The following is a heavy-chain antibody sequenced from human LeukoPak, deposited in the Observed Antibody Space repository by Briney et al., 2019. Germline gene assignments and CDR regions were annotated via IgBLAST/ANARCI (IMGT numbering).Heavy chain of an antibody. CDR2: IIPIFATA. CDR1: GGTFSPYA. Sequence: SVKVSCKASGGTFSPYAISWVRQAPGQGLEWMGGIIPIFATANYAQKFQGRVTITAEESTSTAYLELSSLRSDDTAVYYCARDLAYDSSGYYFEVGWFDPWGQGTLVTVSS. V-gene: IGHV1-69*13. CDR3: ARDLAYDSSGYYFEVGWFDP. D-gene: IGHD3-22*01. J-gene: IGHJ5*02.